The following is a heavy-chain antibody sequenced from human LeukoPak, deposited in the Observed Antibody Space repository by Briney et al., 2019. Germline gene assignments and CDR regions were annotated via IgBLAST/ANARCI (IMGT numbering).Heavy chain of an antibody. CDR1: GGSISSYY. CDR3: AREALGWNYVDY. J-gene: IGHJ4*02. Sequence: SETLSLTCTVSGGSISSYYWSWIRQPPGKGLEWIGRIYTSGSTNYNPSLKSRVTMSVDTSEKQFSLKLSSVTAADTAVYYCAREALGWNYVDYWGQGTLVTVSS. V-gene: IGHV4-4*07. D-gene: IGHD1-7*01. CDR2: IYTSGST.